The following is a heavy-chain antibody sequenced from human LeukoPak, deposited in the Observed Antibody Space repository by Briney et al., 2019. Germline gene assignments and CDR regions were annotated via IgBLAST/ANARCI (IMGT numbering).Heavy chain of an antibody. CDR3: ARSSEIFGVVILFDY. J-gene: IGHJ4*02. CDR2: ISYDGSNK. D-gene: IGHD3-3*01. CDR1: GFTFSSYG. V-gene: IGHV3-30*03. Sequence: GWSLRLSCAASGFTFSSYGMHWVRQAPGKGLEWVAVISYDGSNKYYADSVKGRFTISRDNSKNTLYLQMNSLRAEDTAVYYCARSSEIFGVVILFDYWGQGTLVTVSS.